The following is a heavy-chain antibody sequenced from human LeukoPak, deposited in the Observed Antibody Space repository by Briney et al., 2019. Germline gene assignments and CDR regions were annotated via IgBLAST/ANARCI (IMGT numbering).Heavy chain of an antibody. D-gene: IGHD1-26*01. V-gene: IGHV3-23*01. CDR3: AKVGLVGATRWDAFDI. Sequence: RPGGSLRLSCAASGFTFSSYAMSWVRQAPGKGLEWVSAISGSGGSTYYADSVKGRFTISRDNSKNTLYLQMNSQRAEDTAVYYCAKVGLVGATRWDAFDIWGQGTMVTVSS. J-gene: IGHJ3*02. CDR1: GFTFSSYA. CDR2: ISGSGGST.